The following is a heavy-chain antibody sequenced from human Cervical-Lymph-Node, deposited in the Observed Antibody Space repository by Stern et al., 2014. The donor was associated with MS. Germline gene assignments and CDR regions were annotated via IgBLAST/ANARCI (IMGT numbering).Heavy chain of an antibody. D-gene: IGHD2-15*01. CDR3: ARDGRHRDNYGLDV. CDR2: IIPIFDTA. V-gene: IGHV1-69*12. Sequence: QVQLVQSGAEVKKPGSSVKVSCQASGGTFNVYAINWLRQAPGQGLEWMGGIIPIFDTANYAHKFQGRVTITADESTRTSSMQLSSLRSNDTAVYYCARDGRHRDNYGLDVWGQGTTVIVSS. J-gene: IGHJ6*02. CDR1: GGTFNVYA.